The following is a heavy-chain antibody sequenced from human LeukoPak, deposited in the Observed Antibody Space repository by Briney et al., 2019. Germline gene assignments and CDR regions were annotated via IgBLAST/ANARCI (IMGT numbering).Heavy chain of an antibody. CDR3: ARGTGEGYSYGRYYFDY. CDR2: ISAYNGNT. CDR1: GYTFTSYG. D-gene: IGHD5-18*01. V-gene: IGHV1-18*01. J-gene: IGHJ4*02. Sequence: GASVKVSCKASGYTFTSYGISWVRQAPGQGLEWMGWISAYNGNTNYAQKLQGRVTMTTDTSTSTAYRELRSLRSDDTAVYYCARGTGEGYSYGRYYFDYWGQGTLVTVSS.